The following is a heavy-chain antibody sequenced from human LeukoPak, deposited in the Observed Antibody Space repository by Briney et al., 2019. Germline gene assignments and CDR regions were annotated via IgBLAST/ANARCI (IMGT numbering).Heavy chain of an antibody. V-gene: IGHV3-33*06. CDR1: GFTFSSYG. CDR3: AKNEPQWGVRGVVDY. J-gene: IGHJ4*02. CDR2: IWYDGSNK. Sequence: GGSLRLSCAASGFTFSSYGMHWVRQAPGKGLEWVAVIWYDGSNKYYADSVKGRFTISRDNSKNTLYLQMNSLRAEDTAVYYRAKNEPQWGVRGVVDYWGQGTLVTVSS. D-gene: IGHD3-10*01.